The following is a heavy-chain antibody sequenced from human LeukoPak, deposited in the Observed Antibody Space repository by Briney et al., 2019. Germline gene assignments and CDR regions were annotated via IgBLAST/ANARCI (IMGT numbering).Heavy chain of an antibody. CDR2: LAGIGGNT. CDR1: GFTFSSYA. Sequence: RSLRLSCTASGFTFSSYAMSWVRQAPGKGLEWVSALAGIGGNTYYADSVKGRFTISRDNSKNTLYLQMNSLRAEDTAKYYCAKVASLCTSTSCVRGGFDYWGQGTLVTVFS. V-gene: IGHV3-23*01. D-gene: IGHD2-2*01. J-gene: IGHJ4*02. CDR3: AKVASLCTSTSCVRGGFDY.